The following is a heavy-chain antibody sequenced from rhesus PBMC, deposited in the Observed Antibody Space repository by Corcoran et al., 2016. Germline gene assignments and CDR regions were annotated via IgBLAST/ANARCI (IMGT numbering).Heavy chain of an antibody. CDR2: IYWDDDK. CDR3: ARTPIAVAGDY. V-gene: IGHV2-1*01. D-gene: IGHD6-37*01. CDR1: VFSLSTSGMG. Sequence: QVTLKESGPALVKPTQTLTLTRTFFVFSLSTSGMGVVWISQPPGKTLKWLAHIYWDDDKRYSKSLKSRLTISKDTSKNQVVLTMTNIDPVGTATYYCARTPIAVAGDYWGQGVLVTVSS. J-gene: IGHJ4*01.